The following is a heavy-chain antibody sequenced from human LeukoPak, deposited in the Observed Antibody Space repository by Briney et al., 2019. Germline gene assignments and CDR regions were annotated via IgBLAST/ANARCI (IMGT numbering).Heavy chain of an antibody. J-gene: IGHJ4*02. CDR3: ARGPAYGARSDYLDY. CDR2: MKKDGSKK. Sequence: GSLTLSCSASEFTFSYYWVTWVRQAPGKGLEWVGDMKKDGSKKNQVDSVKGRFTISRDNAKNSLYLQMNSLRAEDTAVYYCARGPAYGARSDYLDYWGQGTLVTVSS. D-gene: IGHD3-10*01. V-gene: IGHV3-7*01. CDR1: EFTFSYYW.